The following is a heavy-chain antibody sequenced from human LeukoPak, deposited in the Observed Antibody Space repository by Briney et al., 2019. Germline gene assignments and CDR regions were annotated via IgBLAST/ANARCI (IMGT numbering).Heavy chain of an antibody. D-gene: IGHD3-9*01. Sequence: PGGSLRLSCAASGLTFDDYAMHWVRQAPGKGLEWVSGISWNSGSIGYADSVKGRFTISRDNAKNSLYLQMNSLRAEDMALYYCAKGQRYFDWLFKFDYWGQGTLVIVSS. CDR2: ISWNSGSI. J-gene: IGHJ4*02. V-gene: IGHV3-9*03. CDR3: AKGQRYFDWLFKFDY. CDR1: GLTFDDYA.